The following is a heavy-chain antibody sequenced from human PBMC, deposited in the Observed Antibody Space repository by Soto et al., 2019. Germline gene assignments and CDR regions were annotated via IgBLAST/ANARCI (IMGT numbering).Heavy chain of an antibody. CDR2: INAGNGNT. J-gene: IGHJ4*02. Sequence: GASVKVSCKASGYTFTSYAMHWVRQAPGQRLEWMGWINAGNGNTKYSQKFQGRVTITRDTSASTAYMELSSLRSEDTAVYYCAREYYDYIWGSYRHFDYWGQGTLVTVSS. D-gene: IGHD3-16*02. CDR1: GYTFTSYA. CDR3: AREYYDYIWGSYRHFDY. V-gene: IGHV1-3*01.